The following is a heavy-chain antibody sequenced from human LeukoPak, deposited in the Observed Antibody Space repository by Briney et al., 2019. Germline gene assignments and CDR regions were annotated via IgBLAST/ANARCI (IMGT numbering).Heavy chain of an antibody. CDR3: ARTYGDSGY. CDR1: GGSVSSGDYH. D-gene: IGHD4-17*01. V-gene: IGHV4-30-4*08. CDR2: IYYNDNA. J-gene: IGHJ4*02. Sequence: SETLSLTCTVSGGSVSSGDYHWTWIRQPPGKGLEWIGFIYYNDNAYYNPSLRSRVTISRDASKNQFSLKLRSATAADTAVYYCARTYGDSGYWGQGTLVTVSS.